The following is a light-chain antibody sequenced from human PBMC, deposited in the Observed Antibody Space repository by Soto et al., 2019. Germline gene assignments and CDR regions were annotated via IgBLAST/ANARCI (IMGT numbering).Light chain of an antibody. CDR3: LQDYNYPLT. V-gene: IGKV1-6*01. CDR2: AAS. Sequence: AIQMTQSPSSLSASVGDRVTITCRASQGMRNDLGWYQQKPGKAPKLLIYAASSLQSGVPSRFSGSGSGTDFTSTISSRQPEYFAPYNCLQDYNYPLTFGGGTKVEIK. CDR1: QGMRND. J-gene: IGKJ4*01.